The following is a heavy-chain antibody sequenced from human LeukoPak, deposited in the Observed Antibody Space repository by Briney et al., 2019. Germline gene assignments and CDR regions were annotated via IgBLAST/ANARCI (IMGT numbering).Heavy chain of an antibody. Sequence: SVNVSCKASGGSFSSYAISWVRQAPGQGLEWMGGIITIFGTANYAQKFQGRVTITADKSTSTAYMELSSLRSEDTAVYYCASAWGSYRCQGNYWGQGTLVTVSS. J-gene: IGHJ4*02. D-gene: IGHD3-16*02. CDR3: ASAWGSYRCQGNY. CDR2: IITIFGTA. CDR1: GGSFSSYA. V-gene: IGHV1-69*06.